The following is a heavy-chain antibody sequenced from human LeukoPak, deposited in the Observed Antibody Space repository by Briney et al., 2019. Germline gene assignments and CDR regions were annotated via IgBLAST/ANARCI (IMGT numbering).Heavy chain of an antibody. CDR2: ISGSGGST. CDR1: GFTFSSYA. D-gene: IGHD3-22*01. J-gene: IGHJ4*02. Sequence: PGGSLRLSCAASGFTFSSYAMSWVRQAPGKGLEWVSAISGSGGSTYYADSVKGRFTISRDNSKNTLYLQMSSLRAEDTAVYYCAKTYYYDSSGYYYPTAFDYWGQGTLVTVSS. CDR3: AKTYYYDSSGYYYPTAFDY. V-gene: IGHV3-23*01.